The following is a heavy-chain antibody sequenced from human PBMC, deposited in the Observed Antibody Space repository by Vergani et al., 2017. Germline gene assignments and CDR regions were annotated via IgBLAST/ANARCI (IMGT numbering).Heavy chain of an antibody. CDR1: GFTFSSYG. Sequence: VQLVESGGGLVQPGGSLRLSCAASGFTFSSYGMHWVRQAPGKGLEWVAFIRYDGSNKYYADSVKGRFTISRDNSKNTLYLQMNSLRAEDTAVYYCAKERDYDILTGPSAYWGQGTLVTVSS. CDR3: AKERDYDILTGPSAY. V-gene: IGHV3-30*02. CDR2: IRYDGSNK. D-gene: IGHD3-9*01. J-gene: IGHJ4*02.